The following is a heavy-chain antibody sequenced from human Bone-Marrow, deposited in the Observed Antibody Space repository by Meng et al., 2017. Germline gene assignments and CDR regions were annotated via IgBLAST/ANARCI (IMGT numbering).Heavy chain of an antibody. Sequence: QVQLQESGPGLVKPSGTLSLTCTVSGDSISSSNWWSWVRQPPGRGLEWIGEIQRGGSTNYNPSLKSRVTISIDKSKNQFSLMLTALTAADTAVYYCARIPDYDTSASWGQGTLVTVSS. J-gene: IGHJ5*02. CDR2: IQRGGST. CDR1: GDSISSSNW. V-gene: IGHV4-4*02. CDR3: ARIPDYDTSAS. D-gene: IGHD3-22*01.